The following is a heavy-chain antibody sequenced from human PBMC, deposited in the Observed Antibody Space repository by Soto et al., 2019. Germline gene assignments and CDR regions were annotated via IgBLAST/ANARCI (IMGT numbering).Heavy chain of an antibody. D-gene: IGHD6-13*01. J-gene: IGHJ5*02. V-gene: IGHV3-7*01. CDR1: GFRFSDYP. CDR2: IKRRGTST. Sequence: GESLKISFVGSGFRFSDYPLNWVRQAPLNVQEWVANIKRRGTSTNYWDSLRGRFTISRDNAKNSLHLQMNSLRAEYTAVYYCTRDASRDSSARGWFDPWGPGTLVTVS. CDR3: TRDASRDSSARGWFDP.